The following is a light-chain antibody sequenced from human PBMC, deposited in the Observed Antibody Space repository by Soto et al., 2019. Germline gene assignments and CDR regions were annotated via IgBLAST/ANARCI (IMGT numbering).Light chain of an antibody. J-gene: IGKJ4*01. CDR3: QQTYSTPRLT. CDR2: AAS. Sequence: DIQLTQSPSSLSASVGDRVTITCRANQSITNFLNWYQEKHGKAPKLMIYAASNLQSGVPSRFSGSGSATDFALTISGLQPDDFATYYCQQTYSTPRLTFGGGTKVDIK. CDR1: QSITNF. V-gene: IGKV1-39*01.